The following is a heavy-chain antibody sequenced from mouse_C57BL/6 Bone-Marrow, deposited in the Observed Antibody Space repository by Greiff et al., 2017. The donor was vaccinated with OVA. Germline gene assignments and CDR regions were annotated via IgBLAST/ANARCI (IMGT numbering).Heavy chain of an antibody. CDR3: AISFAY. J-gene: IGHJ3*01. Sequence: QVQLQQSGAELARPGASVKLSCKASGYTFTSYGISWVKQRTGQGLEWIGEIYPRSGNTYYNEKFKGKATLTADKSSSTAYMELRSLTSEDSAVYFGAISFAYWGQGTMVTVSA. V-gene: IGHV1-81*01. CDR2: IYPRSGNT. CDR1: GYTFTSYG.